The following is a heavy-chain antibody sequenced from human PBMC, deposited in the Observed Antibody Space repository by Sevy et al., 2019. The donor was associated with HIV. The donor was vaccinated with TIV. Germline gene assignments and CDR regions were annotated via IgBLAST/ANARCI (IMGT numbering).Heavy chain of an antibody. Sequence: GGSLRLSCAASGFTVSSNYMSWVRQAPGKGLEWVSVIYSGASTYYADSVKGRFTISRDNSKNTLFLQMNTLRAEDTAVYYCARGEIVAAGMFYQYYGMDVWGQGTTVTVSS. CDR2: IYSGAST. J-gene: IGHJ6*02. CDR3: ARGEIVAAGMFYQYYGMDV. V-gene: IGHV3-66*01. CDR1: GFTVSSNY. D-gene: IGHD6-13*01.